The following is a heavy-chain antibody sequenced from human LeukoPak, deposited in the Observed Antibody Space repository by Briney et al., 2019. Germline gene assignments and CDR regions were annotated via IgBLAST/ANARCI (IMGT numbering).Heavy chain of an antibody. CDR3: ARGPQLLWFGELHYYMDV. J-gene: IGHJ6*03. CDR1: GSTLTRHY. D-gene: IGHD3-10*01. Sequence: GASVKVSCKSSGSTLTRHYLHWVRQAPGQGLEWVGLINPTGTSSWSAQKFQGRVTLTRDMSTSTDYMELSSLRSEDTAVYYCARGPQLLWFGELHYYMDVWGKGTTVTVSS. CDR2: INPTGTSS. V-gene: IGHV1-46*01.